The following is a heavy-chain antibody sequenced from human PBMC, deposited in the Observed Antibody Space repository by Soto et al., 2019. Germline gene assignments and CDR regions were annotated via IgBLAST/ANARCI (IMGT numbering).Heavy chain of an antibody. CDR3: ARIGVVPVADAFDI. CDR1: GFTFSSYE. D-gene: IGHD2-2*01. V-gene: IGHV3-48*03. Sequence: PGGSLRLSCAASGFTFSSYEMNWVRQAPGKGLEWVSYISSSGSTIYYADSVKGRFTISRDNARNSLYLQMNSLRAEDTAVYYCARIGVVPVADAFDIWGQGTMVTVSS. J-gene: IGHJ3*02. CDR2: ISSSGSTI.